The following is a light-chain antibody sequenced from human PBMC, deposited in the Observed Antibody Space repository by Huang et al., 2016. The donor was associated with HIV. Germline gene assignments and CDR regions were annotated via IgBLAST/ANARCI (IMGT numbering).Light chain of an antibody. CDR1: QSVSSY. J-gene: IGKJ1*01. V-gene: IGKV3-11*01. Sequence: EIVLTQSPATLSLSPGERATLSCRASQSVSSYLAWYQQKPGKAPRLLIYDASSRATGIPAMFSGSGSGTDFTLTISSLEPEDFAVYYCQQRSNWPRTFGQGTKVEIK. CDR2: DAS. CDR3: QQRSNWPRT.